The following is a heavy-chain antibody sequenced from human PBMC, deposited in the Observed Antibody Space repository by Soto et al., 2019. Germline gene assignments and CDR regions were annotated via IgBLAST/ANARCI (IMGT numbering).Heavy chain of an antibody. V-gene: IGHV4-59*01. CDR3: ARDRLANWFDP. CDR2: IYYSGST. J-gene: IGHJ5*02. D-gene: IGHD3-9*01. Sequence: SETLSLTCAVYAGSFSHYYWSWIRQPPGKGLEWIGYIYYSGSTNYDPSLKSRVTISLDTSKTQFSLKLSSVTAADTAVYYCARDRLANWFDPWGQGTLVTVSS. CDR1: AGSFSHYY.